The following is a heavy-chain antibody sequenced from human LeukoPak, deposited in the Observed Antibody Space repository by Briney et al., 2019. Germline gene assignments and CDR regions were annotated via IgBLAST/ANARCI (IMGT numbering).Heavy chain of an antibody. CDR2: IYSDGST. V-gene: IGHV3-53*01. Sequence: PGGSLRLSCAASGFTVSSNYMSWVRQAPGKGLEWVSEIYSDGSTYYAASVKGRFNISRDNSKNTVYLQMNTLRAEDTAVYYCARELREHGVFDIWGQGTMVTVSS. CDR3: ARELREHGVFDI. J-gene: IGHJ3*02. D-gene: IGHD1-26*01. CDR1: GFTVSSNY.